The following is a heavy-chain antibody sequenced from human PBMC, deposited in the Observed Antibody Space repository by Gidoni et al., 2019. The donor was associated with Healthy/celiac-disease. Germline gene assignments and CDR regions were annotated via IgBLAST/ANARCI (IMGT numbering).Heavy chain of an antibody. CDR2: INHSGST. D-gene: IGHD2-2*01. J-gene: IGHJ3*02. Sequence: QVQLQQWGAGLLKPSETLSLTCAVYGGSFSGYYWRWIRQPPGKGLEWIGEINHSGSTNYNPSLKSRVTISVDTSKNQFSLKLSSVTAADTAVYYCARSARRLRGVVVPAAPDAFDIWGQGTMVTVSS. CDR1: GGSFSGYY. V-gene: IGHV4-34*01. CDR3: ARSARRLRGVVVPAAPDAFDI.